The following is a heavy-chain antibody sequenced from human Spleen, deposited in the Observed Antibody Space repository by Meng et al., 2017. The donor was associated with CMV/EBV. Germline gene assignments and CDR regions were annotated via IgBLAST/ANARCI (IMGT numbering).Heavy chain of an antibody. D-gene: IGHD2-2*01. V-gene: IGHV4-38-2*02. CDR3: ARTDIVVVPTTSNNWFDP. J-gene: IGHJ5*02. CDR2: IYHSGRT. CDR1: GYSISSDYY. Sequence: SETLSLTCTVSGYSISSDYYWGWIRQPPGKRLEWIGSIYHSGRTYYNPSLKSRVTISLDTSKNQFSLKLRSVTAADTAVYYCARTDIVVVPTTSNNWFDPWGQGTLVTVSS.